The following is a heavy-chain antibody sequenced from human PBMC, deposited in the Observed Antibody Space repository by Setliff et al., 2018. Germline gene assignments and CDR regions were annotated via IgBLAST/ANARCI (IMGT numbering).Heavy chain of an antibody. J-gene: IGHJ4*02. CDR3: VRSAVYCASDCYPRYFDS. V-gene: IGHV4-34*01. Sequence: SETLSLTCAVYGGSFSGYYWSWIRQPPGKGLEWIGEINHSGSTYYNPSLKSRVTISVDTSKNQFSLKLSSVTAADTAVYYCVRSAVYCASDCYPRYFDSWGQGTLVAVSS. D-gene: IGHD2-21*01. CDR2: INHSGST. CDR1: GGSFSGYY.